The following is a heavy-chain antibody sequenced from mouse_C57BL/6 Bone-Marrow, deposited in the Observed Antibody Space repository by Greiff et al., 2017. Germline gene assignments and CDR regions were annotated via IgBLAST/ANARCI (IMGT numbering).Heavy chain of an antibody. CDR2: IDPSDSYT. D-gene: IGHD4-1*01. J-gene: IGHJ2*01. CDR3: ASEGYWDGEGFDY. CDR1: GYTFTSYW. V-gene: IGHV1-69*01. Sequence: QVQLQQPGAELVMPGASVKLSCKASGYTFTSYWMHWVKQRPGQGLEWIGEIDPSDSYTNYNQKFKGKSTLTVDKSSSTAYMQLRSLTSGDSAVYYCASEGYWDGEGFDYWGQGTTLTVSS.